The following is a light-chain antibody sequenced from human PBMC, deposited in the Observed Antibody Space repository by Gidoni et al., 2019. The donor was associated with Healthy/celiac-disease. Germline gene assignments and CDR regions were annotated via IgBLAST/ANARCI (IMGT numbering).Light chain of an antibody. CDR3: QQRTDWQYT. CDR2: AAS. V-gene: IGKV3-11*01. J-gene: IGKJ2*01. Sequence: EIVLTQSPATLSLSPGERATLSCRATQSVNSYLAWYQQKPGQAPRLLIKAASNRATGIPARFSGSGSGTDFTLSISSLEPEDFAVYYCQQRTDWQYTFGQGTKLEIK. CDR1: QSVNSY.